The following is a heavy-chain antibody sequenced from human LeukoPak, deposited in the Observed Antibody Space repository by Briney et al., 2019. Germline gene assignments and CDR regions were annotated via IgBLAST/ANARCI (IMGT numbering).Heavy chain of an antibody. CDR2: IIPMFGSA. V-gene: IGHV1-69*05. CDR1: GLTLSTYA. Sequence: SVKVSCKASGLTLSTYAISWVRQAPGQGLEWMGGIIPMFGSAHYAQKFQDRVTITTDESTTIAYMELSSLRSEDTAVYYCASSPRIAGRLDYYYYMDVWGKGTTVTVSS. CDR3: ASSPRIAGRLDYYYYMDV. J-gene: IGHJ6*03. D-gene: IGHD6-6*01.